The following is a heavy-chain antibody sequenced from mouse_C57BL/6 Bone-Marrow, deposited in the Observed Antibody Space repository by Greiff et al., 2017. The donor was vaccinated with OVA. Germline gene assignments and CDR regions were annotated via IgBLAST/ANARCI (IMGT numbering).Heavy chain of an antibody. Sequence: QVQLKQSGAELVKPGASVKMSCKASGYTFTSYWITWVKQRPGQGLEWIGDIYPGSGSTNYNEQFKSKATLTLDTSSNTAYMQLSSLTSEESAVYYRASSTLSHTVVSHCCIDFWGQGTTLTVSS. CDR2: IYPGSGST. CDR1: GYTFTSYW. CDR3: ASSTLSHTVVSHCCIDF. D-gene: IGHD1-1*01. J-gene: IGHJ1*01. V-gene: IGHV1-55*01.